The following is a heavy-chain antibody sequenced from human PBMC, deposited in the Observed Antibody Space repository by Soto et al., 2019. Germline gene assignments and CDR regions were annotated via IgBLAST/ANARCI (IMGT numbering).Heavy chain of an antibody. V-gene: IGHV1-18*01. CDR2: ISAYNGNT. CDR1: GYTFTSYG. J-gene: IGHJ4*02. D-gene: IGHD3-3*01. Sequence: ASVKVSCKASGYTFTSYGISWVRQAPGQGLEWMGWISAYNGNTNYAQKLQGRVTMTTDTSTSTAYMELRSLRSDDTAVYYCARDRDDFWSGYSLHTQEYPISIDYWGQGTLVTVSS. CDR3: ARDRDDFWSGYSLHTQEYPISIDY.